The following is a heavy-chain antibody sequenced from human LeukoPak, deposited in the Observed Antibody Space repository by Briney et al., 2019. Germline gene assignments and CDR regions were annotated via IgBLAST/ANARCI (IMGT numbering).Heavy chain of an antibody. CDR3: ARENYDFWSGYYSGGIYYFDY. CDR2: IKQDGSEK. CDR1: GFTLSRYW. V-gene: IGHV3-7*01. J-gene: IGHJ4*02. Sequence: GGSLRLSCAASGFTLSRYWMSWVRQARGKGVEWVANIKQDGSEKYYLASVYAPFTISSANAKNSLYLQMNRLRAEDTAVYYCARENYDFWSGYYSGGIYYFDYWGQGTLVTVSS. D-gene: IGHD3-3*01.